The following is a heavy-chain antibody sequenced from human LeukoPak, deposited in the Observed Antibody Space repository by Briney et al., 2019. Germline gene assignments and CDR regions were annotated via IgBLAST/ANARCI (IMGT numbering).Heavy chain of an antibody. D-gene: IGHD6-13*01. CDR3: ARDEQQLGDYFDY. CDR2: ISSSSSYI. CDR1: GFTFSSYS. V-gene: IGHV3-21*01. J-gene: IGHJ4*02. Sequence: PGGSLRLSCAASGFTFSSYSMNWVRQAPGKGLEWVSSISSSSSYIYYADSVKGRSTISRDNAKNSLYPQMNSLRAEDTAVYYCARDEQQLGDYFDYWGQGTLVTVSS.